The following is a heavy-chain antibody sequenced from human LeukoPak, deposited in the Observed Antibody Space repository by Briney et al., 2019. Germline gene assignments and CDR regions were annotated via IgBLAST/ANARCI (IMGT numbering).Heavy chain of an antibody. CDR3: AGDRGYYDSSGYYPNWFDP. Sequence: GGSLRLSCAASGFTFSSYGMHWVRQAPGKGLEWVAVIWYDGSNKYYADSVKGRFTISRDNSKNTLYLQMNSLRAEDTAVYYCAGDRGYYDSSGYYPNWFDPWGQGTLVTVSS. CDR2: IWYDGSNK. J-gene: IGHJ5*02. CDR1: GFTFSSYG. V-gene: IGHV3-33*01. D-gene: IGHD3-22*01.